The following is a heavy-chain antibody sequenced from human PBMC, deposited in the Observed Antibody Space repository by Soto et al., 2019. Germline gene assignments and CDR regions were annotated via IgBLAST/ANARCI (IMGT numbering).Heavy chain of an antibody. CDR2: IYYSGST. D-gene: IGHD2-15*01. CDR1: GGSISSGGYS. J-gene: IGHJ4*02. V-gene: IGHV4-61*08. CDR3: ARRWGSAADY. Sequence: SETLSLTCAVSGGSISSGGYSWSWIRQPPGKGLEWIGYIYYSGSTNYNPSLKSRVTISVDTSKNQFSLKLSSVTAADTAVYYRARRWGSAADYWGQGTLVTISS.